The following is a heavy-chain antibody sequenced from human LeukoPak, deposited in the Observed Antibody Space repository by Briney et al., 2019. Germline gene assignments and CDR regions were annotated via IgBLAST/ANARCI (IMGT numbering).Heavy chain of an antibody. CDR3: ARGLGEYSSSSY. Sequence: GGSLRLSCAASGFTFSSYAMHWVRQAPGKGLEWVAVISYDGSNKYYADSVKGRFTISRDNSKNTLYLQMNSLRAEDTAMYYCARGLGEYSSSSYWGQGTLVTVSS. CDR1: GFTFSSYA. V-gene: IGHV3-30*01. CDR2: ISYDGSNK. D-gene: IGHD6-6*01. J-gene: IGHJ4*02.